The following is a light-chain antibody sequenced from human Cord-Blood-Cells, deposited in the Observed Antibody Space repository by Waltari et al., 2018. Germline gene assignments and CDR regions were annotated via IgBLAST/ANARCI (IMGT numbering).Light chain of an antibody. J-gene: IGLJ3*02. CDR1: SSDVGGYNY. CDR3: SSYTSSSTWV. Sequence: QSALTQPASVSGSPGQSITISCTGTSSDVGGYNYVSWYQQHPGKAPKLMFYDVSKRPSGVSHRFSGSKSGTTASLTISGLQAEDEADYYCSSYTSSSTWVFGGGTKLTVL. V-gene: IGLV2-14*01. CDR2: DVS.